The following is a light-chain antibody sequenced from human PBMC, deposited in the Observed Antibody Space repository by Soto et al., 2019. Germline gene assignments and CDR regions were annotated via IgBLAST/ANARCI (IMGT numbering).Light chain of an antibody. CDR2: ANS. CDR1: SSNIGAGYD. Sequence: QSVLTQPPSVSGAPGQRVTISCTGSSSNIGAGYDVHWYQQLPGTAPKLLIYANSNRPSGVPDRFSGSKSDTSASLAITGLQAEDEADYYCQSYDSSLSVVFGGGTKVTVL. CDR3: QSYDSSLSVV. V-gene: IGLV1-40*01. J-gene: IGLJ2*01.